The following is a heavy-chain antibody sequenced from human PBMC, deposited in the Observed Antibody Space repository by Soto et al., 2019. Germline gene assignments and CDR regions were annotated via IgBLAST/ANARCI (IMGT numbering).Heavy chain of an antibody. J-gene: IGHJ4*02. D-gene: IGHD1-20*01. CDR1: GFTFSSYA. CDR3: ARDGGITGTTGWLDY. V-gene: IGHV3-30-3*01. CDR2: ISYDGSNK. Sequence: QVQLVESGGGVVQPGRSLRLSCAASGFTFSSYAMHWVRQAPGKGLEWVAVISYDGSNKYYADSVKGRFTISRDNSKNTLYLQMNNLRAEDTAVYYCARDGGITGTTGWLDYWGQGTLVTVSS.